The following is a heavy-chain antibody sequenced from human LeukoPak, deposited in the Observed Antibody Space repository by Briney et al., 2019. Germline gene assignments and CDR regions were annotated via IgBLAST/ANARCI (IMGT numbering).Heavy chain of an antibody. J-gene: IGHJ1*01. D-gene: IGHD3-16*01. CDR2: MNPNRGKT. V-gene: IGHV1-8*01. CDR3: GMITFGGVRPEDLAESFQH. CDR1: GYTFTSYD. Sequence: ASVKVSCKASGYTFTSYDINWVRQATGQGLEWMGWMNPNRGKTAHAQNIQGRVTMTRKTPISTAYMELSSLSSEDTAVYYCGMITFGGVRPEDLAESFQHWDQGTLVTVSS.